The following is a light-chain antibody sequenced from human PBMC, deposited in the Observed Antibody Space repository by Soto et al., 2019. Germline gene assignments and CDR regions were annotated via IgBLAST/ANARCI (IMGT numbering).Light chain of an antibody. CDR3: QQSGNRVT. V-gene: IGKV3-11*01. CDR2: DSS. J-gene: IGKJ4*01. Sequence: EIVLTQSPATLSLSPGERASLSCRASQSVTTYLAWYQQKPGQAPRLLIYDSSNRATGIPPRFSGSGSGTDFTLTISSLESEDFAVYYCQQSGNRVTFGGGTKVEI. CDR1: QSVTTY.